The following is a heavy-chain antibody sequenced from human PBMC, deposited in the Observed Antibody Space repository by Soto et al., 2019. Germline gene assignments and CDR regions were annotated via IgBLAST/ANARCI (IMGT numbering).Heavy chain of an antibody. V-gene: IGHV3-23*01. CDR2: ISATGGST. J-gene: IGHJ5*02. D-gene: IGHD2-21*02. CDR1: GFTFSSYT. CDR3: AKGFIRDCGGDCTVDT. Sequence: PGGSLRLSCAASGFTFSSYTMSWVRQAPGKGLEWVSGISATGGSTYYADSVKGRFTFSRDNSKNTLYLQMNSLRAEDTAVYYCAKGFIRDCGGDCTVDTWGQGTRVTVS.